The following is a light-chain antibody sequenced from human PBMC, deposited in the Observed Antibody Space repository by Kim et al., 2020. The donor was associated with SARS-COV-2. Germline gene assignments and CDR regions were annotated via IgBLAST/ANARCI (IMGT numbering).Light chain of an antibody. CDR2: EDD. CDR1: SGSIDDNY. CDR3: QSYNRSNVI. V-gene: IGLV6-57*04. J-gene: IGLJ2*01. Sequence: NFMLTQPHSVSESPGKTVTISCTHSSGSIDDNYVQWYQQRPGGVPTTVIYEDDQRPSGVSDRFSGSIDNSSNSASLTISGLKTEDEADYYCQSYNRSNVIFGGGTQLTVL.